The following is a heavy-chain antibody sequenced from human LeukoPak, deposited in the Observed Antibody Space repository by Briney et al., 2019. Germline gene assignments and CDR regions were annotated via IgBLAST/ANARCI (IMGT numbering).Heavy chain of an antibody. V-gene: IGHV4-34*01. Sequence: SETLSLTCAVYGGSFSGYYWSWIRQPPGKGLEWIGEINHSGSTNYNPSLKSRVTISVDTSKNQFSLKLSSVTAADTAVYYCARGTPPHYYGSGSYSSFDYWGQGTLVTVSS. CDR1: GGSFSGYY. D-gene: IGHD3-10*01. J-gene: IGHJ4*02. CDR2: INHSGST. CDR3: ARGTPPHYYGSGSYSSFDY.